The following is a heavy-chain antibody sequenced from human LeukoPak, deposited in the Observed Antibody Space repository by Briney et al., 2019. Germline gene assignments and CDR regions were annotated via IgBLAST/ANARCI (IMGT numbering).Heavy chain of an antibody. D-gene: IGHD4-11*01. V-gene: IGHV7-4-1*02. CDR1: GGTFISYA. CDR3: ARDPPGVTTEIDY. J-gene: IGHJ4*02. CDR2: INTNTGNP. Sequence: GASVKVSCKASGGTFISYAISWVRQAPGQGLEWMGWINTNTGNPTYAQGFTGRFVFSLDTSVSTAYLQISSLKAEDTAVYYCARDPPGVTTEIDYWGQGTLVTVSS.